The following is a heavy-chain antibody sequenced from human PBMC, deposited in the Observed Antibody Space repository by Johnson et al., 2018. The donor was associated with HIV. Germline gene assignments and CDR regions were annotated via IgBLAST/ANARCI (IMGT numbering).Heavy chain of an antibody. J-gene: IGHJ3*01. CDR3: ARKGPTSGRADAFDL. V-gene: IGHV3-74*02. Sequence: VQLVESGGGLVQPGGSLRLSCAASGFTFSSYWMHWVRQAPGKGLVWVSRINNDASHIFYADSVTGRFTISKDDSKNTVYLQMNSLRAEDTAVYYCARKGPTSGRADAFDLWGQGTMVTVSS. CDR2: INNDASHI. CDR1: GFTFSSYW.